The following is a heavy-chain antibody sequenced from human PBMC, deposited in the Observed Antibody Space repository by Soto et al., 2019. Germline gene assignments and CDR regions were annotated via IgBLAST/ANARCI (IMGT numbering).Heavy chain of an antibody. D-gene: IGHD1-26*01. Sequence: SETLSLTCTVSGGSISSYYWSWIRQPPGKGLEWIGYIYYSGSTNYNPSLKSRVTISVDTSKNQFSLKLGSVTAADTAVYYCARGSVHYYENWFDPWGQGTLVTVSS. J-gene: IGHJ5*02. CDR3: ARGSVHYYENWFDP. CDR2: IYYSGST. V-gene: IGHV4-59*01. CDR1: GGSISSYY.